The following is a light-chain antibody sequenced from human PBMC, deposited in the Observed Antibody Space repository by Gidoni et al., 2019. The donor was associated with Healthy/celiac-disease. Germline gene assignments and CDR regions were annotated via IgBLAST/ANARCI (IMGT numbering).Light chain of an antibody. CDR1: QSVSSY. Sequence: EIVLTQSPATLSLSPGERATLSCRASQSVSSYLAWYQQKPGQAPRLLIYDASNRATGIPARFSGSGSGTDFTLTISSLEPEYFAVYYCQQRSIALTFGGWTKVEIK. CDR2: DAS. V-gene: IGKV3-11*01. J-gene: IGKJ4*01. CDR3: QQRSIALT.